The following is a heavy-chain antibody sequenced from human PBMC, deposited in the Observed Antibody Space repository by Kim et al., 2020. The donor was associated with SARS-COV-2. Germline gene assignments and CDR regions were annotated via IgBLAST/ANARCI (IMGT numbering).Heavy chain of an antibody. CDR3: TTTLRWLHVDDY. D-gene: IGHD5-12*01. Sequence: DYAAPVKGRFTISREDSKNTLYLQMNSLKTEDTAVYFCTTTLRWLHVDDYWGQGTLVTVSS. J-gene: IGHJ4*02. V-gene: IGHV3-15*01.